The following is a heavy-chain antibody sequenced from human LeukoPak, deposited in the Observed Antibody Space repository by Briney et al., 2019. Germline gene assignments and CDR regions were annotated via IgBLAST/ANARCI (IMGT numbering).Heavy chain of an antibody. Sequence: GSLRLSCAASGFTFSSYAMSWVRQAPGKGLEWVSTFGGTGGTTSYADSVKGRFTISRDNSKNTLYLQMNSLRAEDTAVYYCAKRGSGSAPFYFDSWGQGTLVTVSS. V-gene: IGHV3-23*01. J-gene: IGHJ4*02. CDR2: FGGTGGTT. D-gene: IGHD3-10*01. CDR3: AKRGSGSAPFYFDS. CDR1: GFTFSSYA.